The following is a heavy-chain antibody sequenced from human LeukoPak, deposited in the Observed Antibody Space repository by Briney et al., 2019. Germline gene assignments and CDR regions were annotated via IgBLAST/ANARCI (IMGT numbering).Heavy chain of an antibody. V-gene: IGHV3-23*01. J-gene: IGHJ4*02. CDR2: ISGSGNST. D-gene: IGHD3-3*01. Sequence: GGSLRLSCAASGFSSSTYAMNWVRLAPGRGLEWVSGISGSGNSTYYADTVKGRFTISRDSSENTLFLQMYSLRAEDTAVYYCAKVRGAYDFWSGYPYYFDFWGQGTLVTVSS. CDR1: GFSSSTYA. CDR3: AKVRGAYDFWSGYPYYFDF.